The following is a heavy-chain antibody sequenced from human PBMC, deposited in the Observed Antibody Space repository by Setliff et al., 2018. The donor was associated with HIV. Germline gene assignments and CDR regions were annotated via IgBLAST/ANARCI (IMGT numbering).Heavy chain of an antibody. Sequence: SVKVSCKASGGTFSSYAISWVRQAPGQGLEWMGGIIPIFGTANYAQKFQGRVTITTDESTGTAYMELSSLRSDDTAMYFCARQLSNSLDFWGQGTLVTVSS. V-gene: IGHV1-69*05. CDR3: ARQLSNSLDF. J-gene: IGHJ4*02. CDR2: IIPIFGTA. CDR1: GGTFSSYA. D-gene: IGHD3-3*01.